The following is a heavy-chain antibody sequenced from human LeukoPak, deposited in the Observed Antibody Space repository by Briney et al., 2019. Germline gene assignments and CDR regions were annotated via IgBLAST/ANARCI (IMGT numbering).Heavy chain of an antibody. Sequence: PGGSLRLSCAASGFTFSNYAMTWVRQAPGKGLEWVSAISANGGNTYYADSVKGRFTISRDNSKNTLFMQMNSLRAEDTAVYYCAKGKAYDNLDWFDPWGQGTLVTVSS. D-gene: IGHD3-9*01. V-gene: IGHV3-23*01. J-gene: IGHJ5*02. CDR2: ISANGGNT. CDR1: GFTFSNYA. CDR3: AKGKAYDNLDWFDP.